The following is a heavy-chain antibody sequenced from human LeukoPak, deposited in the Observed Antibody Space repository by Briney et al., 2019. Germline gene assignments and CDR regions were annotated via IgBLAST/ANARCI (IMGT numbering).Heavy chain of an antibody. D-gene: IGHD2-2*01. CDR3: ARGSSTSYYYYGMDV. V-gene: IGHV3-74*01. CDR1: GFTFSSYG. CDR2: INSDGSSI. Sequence: GGSLRLSCAASGFTFSSYGMHWVRQAPGKGLVWVSRINSDGSSIRNADSVKGRLTISRDNAKNTLYLQMNSLRAEDTAVYYCARGSSTSYYYYGMDVWGQGTTVTDSS. J-gene: IGHJ6*02.